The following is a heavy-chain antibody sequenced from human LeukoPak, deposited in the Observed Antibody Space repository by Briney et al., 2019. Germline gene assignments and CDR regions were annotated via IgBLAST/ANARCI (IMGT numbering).Heavy chain of an antibody. Sequence: PSETLSLTCTVSGGSISSSSYYWGWIRQPPGKGLEWIGSIYYSGSTYYNPSLKSRVTISVDTSKNQLSLKLSSVTAADTAVYYCARGITIFGVATFDYWGQGTLVTVSS. J-gene: IGHJ4*02. CDR2: IYYSGST. CDR3: ARGITIFGVATFDY. D-gene: IGHD3-3*01. V-gene: IGHV4-39*01. CDR1: GGSISSSSYY.